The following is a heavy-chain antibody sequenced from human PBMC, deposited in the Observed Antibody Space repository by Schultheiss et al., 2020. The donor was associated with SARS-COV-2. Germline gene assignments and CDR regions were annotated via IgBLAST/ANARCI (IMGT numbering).Heavy chain of an antibody. CDR3: ARYTPTWEYFDS. Sequence: GDSLKISCKASGYAFDNYYIHWVRQSPGQGLEWMGWINPNSGATNSAQKFQGRVTVTRDTSSSTAYMELSRLRSDDTALYYCARYTPTWEYFDSWGQGTLVTVSS. V-gene: IGHV1-2*02. J-gene: IGHJ4*02. CDR2: INPNSGAT. CDR1: GYAFDNYY. D-gene: IGHD1-26*01.